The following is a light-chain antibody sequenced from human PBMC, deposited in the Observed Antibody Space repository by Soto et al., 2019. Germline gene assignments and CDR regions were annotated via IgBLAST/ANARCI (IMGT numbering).Light chain of an antibody. CDR3: QQNDSSPLT. Sequence: DIQMTQSPSTLSASVGDRVTITCRASQNINTWLAWYQQKPGQAPTLLIYEASRLVKGVPSSFSGSGSGTEFPLTISSLQPDDFATYYCQQNDSSPLTFGGGTKVEIK. CDR2: EAS. V-gene: IGKV1-5*03. J-gene: IGKJ4*01. CDR1: QNINTW.